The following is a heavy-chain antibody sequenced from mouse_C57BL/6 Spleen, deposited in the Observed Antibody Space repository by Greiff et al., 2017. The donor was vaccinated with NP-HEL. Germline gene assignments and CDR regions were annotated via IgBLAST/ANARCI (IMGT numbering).Heavy chain of an antibody. Sequence: EVKLVESGPGLVKPSQSLSLTCSVTGYSITSGYYWNWIRQFPGNKLEWMGYISYDGSNNYNPSLKNRISITRDTSKNQFFLKLNSVTTEDTATYYCARDRVTTVVATNFDVWGTGTTVTVSS. CDR2: ISYDGSN. D-gene: IGHD1-1*01. CDR1: GYSITSGYY. J-gene: IGHJ1*03. CDR3: ARDRVTTVVATNFDV. V-gene: IGHV3-6*01.